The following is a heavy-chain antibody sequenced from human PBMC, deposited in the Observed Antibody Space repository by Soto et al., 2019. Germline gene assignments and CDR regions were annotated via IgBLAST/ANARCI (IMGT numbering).Heavy chain of an antibody. CDR1: GFTFSSYS. Sequence: EVQLVESGGGLVQPGGSLRLSCAASGFTFSSYSMNWVRQAPVKGLEWVSYISSSSSTIYYAESVKGRFTISRDNAKNSLYLQMNSLRAEETAVYYCARDSNSRYGAYYFDYWGQGTLVTVSS. CDR2: ISSSSSTI. J-gene: IGHJ4*02. CDR3: ARDSNSRYGAYYFDY. D-gene: IGHD4-17*01. V-gene: IGHV3-48*01.